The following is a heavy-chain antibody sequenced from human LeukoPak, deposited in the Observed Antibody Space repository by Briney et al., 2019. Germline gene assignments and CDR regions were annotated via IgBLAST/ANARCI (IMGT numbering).Heavy chain of an antibody. V-gene: IGHV3-21*01. J-gene: IGHJ4*02. CDR2: ITRSSIYI. CDR3: ARGRYDSSGYYSIFDY. Sequence: GGSLRLSCAASGLTFDDYGMSWVRQAPGKGLEWVSSITRSSIYIYYADSVKGRFTISRDNAKNSLYLQMNSLRAEDTAVYYCARGRYDSSGYYSIFDYWGQGTLVTVSS. D-gene: IGHD3-22*01. CDR1: GLTFDDYG.